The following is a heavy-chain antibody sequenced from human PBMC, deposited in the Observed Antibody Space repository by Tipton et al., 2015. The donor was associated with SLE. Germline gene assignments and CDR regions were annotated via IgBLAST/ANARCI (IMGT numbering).Heavy chain of an antibody. D-gene: IGHD2-21*01. CDR3: ARGDPYCGGDCYDY. V-gene: IGHV3-30*04. Sequence: SLRLSCAASGFTFSSYAMHWVRQAPGKGLEWVAVISYDGSKKYYADSVKGRFTISRDNSKNTLYLQMNSLRAEDTAVYYCARGDPYCGGDCYDYGAQGTLVTVSS. CDR2: ISYDGSKK. CDR1: GFTFSSYA. J-gene: IGHJ4*02.